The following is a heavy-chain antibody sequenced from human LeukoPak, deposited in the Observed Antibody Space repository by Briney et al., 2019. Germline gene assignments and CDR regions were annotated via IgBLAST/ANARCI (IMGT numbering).Heavy chain of an antibody. CDR3: ARVDYGDYTGEDY. CDR1: GFTFSRFS. CDR2: ISSSGSTI. V-gene: IGHV3-48*04. J-gene: IGHJ4*02. D-gene: IGHD4-17*01. Sequence: PGGSLRLSCAASGFTFSRFSMNWVRQAPGQGLEWVSYISSSGSTINYADSVKGRFTISRDNAKNSLYLQMNSLRAEDTALYYCARVDYGDYTGEDYWGQGTLVTVSS.